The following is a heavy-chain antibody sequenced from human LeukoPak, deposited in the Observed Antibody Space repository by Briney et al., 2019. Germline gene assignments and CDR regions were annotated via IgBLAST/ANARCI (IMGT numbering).Heavy chain of an antibody. CDR1: GYTFTSYD. V-gene: IGHV1-8*01. J-gene: IGHJ6*02. D-gene: IGHD2-2*01. CDR2: MNPNSGNT. Sequence: ASVKVSCKASGYTFTSYDINWVRQATGQGLEWMGWMNPNSGNTGYAQKFQGRVTMTRNTSISTAYMELSSLRSEDTAVYYCARGVVVPAAMEYYYYYYGMDVWGQGAMVTVSS. CDR3: ARGVVVPAAMEYYYYYYGMDV.